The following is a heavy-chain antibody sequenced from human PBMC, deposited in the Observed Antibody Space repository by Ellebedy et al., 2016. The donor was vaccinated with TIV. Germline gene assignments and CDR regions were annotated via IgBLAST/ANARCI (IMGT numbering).Heavy chain of an antibody. J-gene: IGHJ3*01. CDR1: GFSFSSYD. D-gene: IGHD3-10*01. CDR3: GRRAHGARSYSDPFDA. CDR2: VDIRGGT. V-gene: IGHV3-13*01. Sequence: GESLKISXAASGFSFSSYDMHWVRQVTGKGLEWVSGVDIRGGTYYAGSVKGRFTISRENAKNSFYLQMNSLRAGDTTVYYSGRRAHGARSYSDPFDAWGQGTMVTVSS.